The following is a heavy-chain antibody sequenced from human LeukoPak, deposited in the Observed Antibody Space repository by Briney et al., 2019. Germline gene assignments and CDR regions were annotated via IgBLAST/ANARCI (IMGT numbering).Heavy chain of an antibody. V-gene: IGHV3-7*03. J-gene: IGHJ4*02. CDR2: IKEDGSVK. D-gene: IGHD2-2*01. CDR3: ARIVVGVTGNDY. Sequence: GGSLRLSCEASGFTFTSYWMSWLRQTPGKGLEWMANIKEDGSVKSYVDSVQGRFIISRDNAKNTLYLQMNSLRAEDTALYYCARIVVGVTGNDYWGQGTLVTVSS. CDR1: GFTFTSYW.